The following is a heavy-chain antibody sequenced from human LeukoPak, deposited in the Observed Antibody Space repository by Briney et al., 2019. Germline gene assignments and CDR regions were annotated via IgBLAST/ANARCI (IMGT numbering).Heavy chain of an antibody. CDR3: ARRRYYDGSGYLE. CDR1: GDSVSRSDSY. V-gene: IGHV4-39*01. CDR2: IYYSGRT. Sequence: SETLSLACSVSGDSVSRSDSYWDWIRQPPGKGLEWIGTIYYSGRTYYSPSLKSRVTMSVDPSNNQFSLTLRPVTAADTAVYYCARRRYYDGSGYLEWGQGTLLSVSS. D-gene: IGHD3-22*01. J-gene: IGHJ1*01.